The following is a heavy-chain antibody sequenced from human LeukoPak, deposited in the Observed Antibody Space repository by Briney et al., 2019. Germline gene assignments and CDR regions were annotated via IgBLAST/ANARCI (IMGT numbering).Heavy chain of an antibody. J-gene: IGHJ3*02. Sequence: PSETLSLTCTVSGGSISSSSYYWGWIRQPPGKGLEWIGRIYYSGSTYYNPSLKSRVTISVDTSKNQFSLKLSSVTAADTAVYYCARDFTALYYYDSSGYYRDAFDIWGQGTMVTVSS. V-gene: IGHV4-39*07. D-gene: IGHD3-22*01. CDR3: ARDFTALYYYDSSGYYRDAFDI. CDR2: IYYSGST. CDR1: GGSISSSSYY.